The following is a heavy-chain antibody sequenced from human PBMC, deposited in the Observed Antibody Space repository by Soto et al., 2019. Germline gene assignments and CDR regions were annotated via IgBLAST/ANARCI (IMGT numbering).Heavy chain of an antibody. CDR1: GGSISSSGYF. CDR2: VSSAGNT. J-gene: IGHJ4*02. V-gene: IGHV4-39*01. CDR3: ARRQSRGPPAN. Sequence: QLQLQESGPGLVQPSETLSLNCTVSGGSISSSGYFWGWIRQPPGKGLEWLGTVSSAGNTYYSPSLRGRVAISVDTSKNQFSLTLSLVTAADTAVYYCARRQSRGPPANWGQGTLVTVSS. D-gene: IGHD3-10*01.